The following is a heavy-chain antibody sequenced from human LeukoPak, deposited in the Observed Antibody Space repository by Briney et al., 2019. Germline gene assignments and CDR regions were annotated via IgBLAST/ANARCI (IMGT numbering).Heavy chain of an antibody. CDR3: ARIWLRAFDI. CDR1: GYSFTNYW. D-gene: IGHD3-16*01. J-gene: IGHJ3*02. V-gene: IGHV5-51*01. CDR2: IYPDDSDT. Sequence: GESLRIYCQGSGYSFTNYWIAWVRQMPGKGLEWMGIIYPDDSDTRYSPSFQGQVTISADKSISTAYLQWSSLKASDTAMYYCARIWLRAFDIWGHGKMVTVSS.